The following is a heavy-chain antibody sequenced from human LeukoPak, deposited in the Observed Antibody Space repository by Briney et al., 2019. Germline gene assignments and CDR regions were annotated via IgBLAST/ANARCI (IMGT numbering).Heavy chain of an antibody. V-gene: IGHV1-69*13. D-gene: IGHD3-3*01. CDR2: IIPIFGTA. CDR1: GGTFSSYA. J-gene: IGHJ6*02. Sequence: SVKVSCKASGGTFSSYAISWVRQAPGQGLEWMGGIIPIFGTANYAQKFQGRVTITADESTSTAYMELSSLRSEDTAVYYCARESPLQSVPSYDFWYYYGMDVWGQGTTVTVSS. CDR3: ARESPLQSVPSYDFWYYYGMDV.